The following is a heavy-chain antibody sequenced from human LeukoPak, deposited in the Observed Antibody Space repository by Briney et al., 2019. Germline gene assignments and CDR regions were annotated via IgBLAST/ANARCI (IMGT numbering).Heavy chain of an antibody. Sequence: SETLSLTCAVYGGSLSGYYWSWIRQPPGKGLEWIGEINHSGSTNYNPSLKSRVTISVDTSKNQFSLKLSSVTAADTAVYYCARGKTKTRWLQSGDGRAFDIWGQGTMVTVSS. CDR3: ARGKTKTRWLQSGDGRAFDI. CDR1: GGSLSGYY. V-gene: IGHV4-34*01. CDR2: INHSGST. D-gene: IGHD5-24*01. J-gene: IGHJ3*02.